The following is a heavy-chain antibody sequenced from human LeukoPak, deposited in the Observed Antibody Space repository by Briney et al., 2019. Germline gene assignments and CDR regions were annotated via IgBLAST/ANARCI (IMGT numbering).Heavy chain of an antibody. CDR2: INPSGGST. Sequence: GASVKVSCKASGYTFTSYYMHWVRQAPGQGLEWMGIINPSGGSTSYAQKFQGRVTMTRDTSTSTVYMELSSLRSEDTAVYYCARDRASNDYGDQGYFGYWGQGTLVTVSS. V-gene: IGHV1-46*01. CDR1: GYTFTSYY. CDR3: ARDRASNDYGDQGYFGY. D-gene: IGHD4-17*01. J-gene: IGHJ4*02.